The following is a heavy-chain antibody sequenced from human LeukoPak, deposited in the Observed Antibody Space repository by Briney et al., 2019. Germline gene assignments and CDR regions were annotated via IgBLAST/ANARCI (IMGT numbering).Heavy chain of an antibody. D-gene: IGHD3-16*01. CDR3: ARADRLHGGPYLIGP. CDR2: INLNSGVT. CDR1: GYSFTDYY. V-gene: IGHV1-2*02. Sequence: ASVNVTFSSSGYSFTDYYFDCLRHAPGQGIEWIGCINLNSGVTNSAQKFRGRVTMTRDTSITTVYMEVNWLTSDDTAIYYCARADRLHGGPYLIGPWGQGTLVTVSS. J-gene: IGHJ5*02.